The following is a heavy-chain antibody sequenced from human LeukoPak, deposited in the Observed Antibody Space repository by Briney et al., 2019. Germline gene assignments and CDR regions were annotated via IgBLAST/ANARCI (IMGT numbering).Heavy chain of an antibody. V-gene: IGHV4-34*01. CDR2: INHSGST. J-gene: IGHJ5*02. Sequence: PSETLSLTCAVYGGSFSGYYWNWIRQPPGKGLEWIGEINHSGSTNYNPSLKSRVTISVDTSKNQFSLKLSSVTAADTAVYYCARVGHDFWSGYTPSYNWFDPWGQGTLVTVSS. D-gene: IGHD3-3*01. CDR1: GGSFSGYY. CDR3: ARVGHDFWSGYTPSYNWFDP.